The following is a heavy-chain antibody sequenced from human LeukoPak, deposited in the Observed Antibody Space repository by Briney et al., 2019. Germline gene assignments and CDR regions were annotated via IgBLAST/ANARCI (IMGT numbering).Heavy chain of an antibody. Sequence: GRSLRLSCAASGFTFSSYAMHWVRQAPGKGLEWVAVISYDGSNKYYADSVKGRFTISRDNSKNTLYLQMNSLRAEDTAVYYCASDVSELLGIGDFDYWSQGTLVTVSS. CDR3: ASDVSELLGIGDFDY. V-gene: IGHV3-30-3*01. CDR1: GFTFSSYA. J-gene: IGHJ4*02. CDR2: ISYDGSNK. D-gene: IGHD1-26*01.